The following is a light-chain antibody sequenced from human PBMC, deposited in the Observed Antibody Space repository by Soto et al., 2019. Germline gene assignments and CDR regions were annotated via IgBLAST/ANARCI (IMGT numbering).Light chain of an antibody. CDR2: KAS. CDR1: QTISTW. Sequence: DIQMTQSPSTLSASVGDRVTITCRASQTISTWLAWYQQKPGKAPKLLIYKASGLENGVPSRFSGSGSGTEFTLTISSLQPDDFATYYCQQYDSYPRTVGQGTKVEIK. J-gene: IGKJ1*01. CDR3: QQYDSYPRT. V-gene: IGKV1-5*03.